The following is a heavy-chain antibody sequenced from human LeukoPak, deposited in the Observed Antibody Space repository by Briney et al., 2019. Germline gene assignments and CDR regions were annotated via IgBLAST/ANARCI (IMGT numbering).Heavy chain of an antibody. J-gene: IGHJ4*02. CDR3: ARNPTL. Sequence: PSETLSLTCAVSGGSITNNDWWSWVRPPPGKGLEWIGEIYHSGNTNYNPSLKSRVTISVDKSKNQFSLELTSVTAADAAVYYCARNPTLWGQGTLVTVSS. CDR2: IYHSGNT. CDR1: GGSITNNDW. V-gene: IGHV4-4*02.